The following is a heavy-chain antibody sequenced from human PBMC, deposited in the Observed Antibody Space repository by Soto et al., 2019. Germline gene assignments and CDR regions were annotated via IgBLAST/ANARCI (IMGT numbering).Heavy chain of an antibody. D-gene: IGHD4-17*01. CDR1: GFTFDDYG. J-gene: IGHJ3*01. V-gene: IGHV3-20*01. CDR3: ARVGYGDYPID. CDR2: INWNGGST. Sequence: GESLKISCAASGFTFDDYGMSWVRQAPGKGLEWVSGINWNGGSTGYADSVKGRFTISRDNAKNSLYLQMNSLRAEDTALYHCARVGYGDYPIDWGQGTMVTVSS.